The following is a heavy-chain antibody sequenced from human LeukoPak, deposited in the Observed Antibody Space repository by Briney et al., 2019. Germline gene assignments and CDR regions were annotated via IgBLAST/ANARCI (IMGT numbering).Heavy chain of an antibody. CDR3: ARHGDYCFDL. Sequence: GGSLRLSCAASGFTFSTYTFNWVRQAPGKGLEWVSCISGSTKYYADSVKGRFTISRDNAKNSVYLQMNSLRAEDTAVYFCARHGDYCFDLWGQGTLVTVSS. CDR2: ISGSTK. CDR1: GFTFSTYT. J-gene: IGHJ4*02. D-gene: IGHD4-17*01. V-gene: IGHV3-21*01.